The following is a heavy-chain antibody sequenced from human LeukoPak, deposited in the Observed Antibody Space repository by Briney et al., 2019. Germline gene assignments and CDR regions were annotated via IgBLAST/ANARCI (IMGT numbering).Heavy chain of an antibody. CDR3: ARGRRGITMVRGVISHIGYYMDV. Sequence: PSETLSLTCAVYGGSFSGYYWSWIRQPPGKGLEWIGEINHSGSTNYNPSLKSRVTISVDTSKNQFSLKLSSVTAADTAVYYCARGRRGITMVRGVISHIGYYMDVWGKGTTVTVSS. V-gene: IGHV4-34*01. CDR1: GGSFSGYY. CDR2: INHSGST. D-gene: IGHD3-10*01. J-gene: IGHJ6*03.